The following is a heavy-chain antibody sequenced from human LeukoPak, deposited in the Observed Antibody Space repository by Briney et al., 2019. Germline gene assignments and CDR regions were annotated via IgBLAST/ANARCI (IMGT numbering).Heavy chain of an antibody. CDR3: ARRAYYDTSGYYPASGYFDL. D-gene: IGHD3-22*01. CDR2: IYSNGIT. V-gene: IGHV4-4*08. CDR1: GGSISNYY. Sequence: SETLSLTCTVSGGSISNYYWGWIRQPPGKGLEWIGYIYSNGITNYNPSLRSRGTISIATSKNQFSLRLRSVTAADTAIYYCARRAYYDTSGYYPASGYFDLWGRGTLVTVSS. J-gene: IGHJ2*01.